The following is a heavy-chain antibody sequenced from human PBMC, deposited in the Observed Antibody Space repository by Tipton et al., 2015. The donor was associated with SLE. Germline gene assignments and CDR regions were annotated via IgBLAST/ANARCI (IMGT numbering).Heavy chain of an antibody. V-gene: IGHV4-38-2*01. Sequence: TLSLTCAVSGYSISSGYYWGWIRQPPGKGLEWIGYIYHSGSTYYNPSLKSRVTISVDTSKNQFSLKLSSVTAADTAVYYCARDVTGSEGWFDPWGQGTLVTVSS. D-gene: IGHD1-26*01. CDR2: IYHSGST. CDR3: ARDVTGSEGWFDP. J-gene: IGHJ5*02. CDR1: GYSISSGYY.